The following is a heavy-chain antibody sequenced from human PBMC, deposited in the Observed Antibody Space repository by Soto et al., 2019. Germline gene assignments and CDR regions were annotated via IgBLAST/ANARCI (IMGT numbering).Heavy chain of an antibody. D-gene: IGHD2-2*01. V-gene: IGHV3-33*01. CDR1: GFTFRSYG. CDR2: IWFDGSKK. J-gene: IGHJ6*02. CDR3: ARNRLVPYGYGMDV. Sequence: QMQLVESGGGVVQPGRSLRLSCAASGFTFRSYGIHRVRQAPGKGLEWVALIWFDGSKKYYVDSVKGRFAVSRDNSKNTLYLQMNSLRVEDTAVYYCARNRLVPYGYGMDVWGQVTTVTVSS.